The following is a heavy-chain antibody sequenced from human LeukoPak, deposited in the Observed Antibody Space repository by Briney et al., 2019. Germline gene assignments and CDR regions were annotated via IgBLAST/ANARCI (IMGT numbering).Heavy chain of an antibody. D-gene: IGHD3-3*01. J-gene: IGHJ4*02. CDR2: INPNSGGT. CDR1: GYTFTGDY. Sequence: ASVKVSCKASGYTFTGDYMHWVRQAPGQGLEWMGWINPNSGGTNYAQKFQGRVTMTRDTSISTAYMELSRLRSDDTAVYYCAREVFGVVIIDPYFDYWGQGTLVTVSS. V-gene: IGHV1-2*02. CDR3: AREVFGVVIIDPYFDY.